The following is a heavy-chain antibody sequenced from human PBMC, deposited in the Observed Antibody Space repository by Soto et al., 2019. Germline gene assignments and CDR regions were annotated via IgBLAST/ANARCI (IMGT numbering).Heavy chain of an antibody. J-gene: IGHJ6*02. CDR3: ARRGDGMDV. D-gene: IGHD3-10*01. CDR2: INVGNGNT. V-gene: IGHV1-3*05. Sequence: QVQLVQSGAEEKKPGASVKVSCKASGYTFTSYAMHWVRQAPGQRLEWMGWINVGNGNTKYSQKFQGRVTITRDTSASKAYMELSSLRSEDTAVYYCARRGDGMDVWGQGTTVTVSS. CDR1: GYTFTSYA.